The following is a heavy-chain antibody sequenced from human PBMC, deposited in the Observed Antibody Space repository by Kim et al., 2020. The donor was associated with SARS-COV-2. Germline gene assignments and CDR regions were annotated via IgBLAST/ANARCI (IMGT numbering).Heavy chain of an antibody. Sequence: SETLSLTCAVYGGSFSGYYWSWIRQPPGKGLEWIGEINHSGSTNYNPSLKSRVTISVDTSKNQFSLKLSSVTAADTAVYYCARLAHNWFDPWGQGTLVT. V-gene: IGHV4-34*01. CDR1: GGSFSGYY. J-gene: IGHJ5*02. CDR3: ARLAHNWFDP. CDR2: INHSGST.